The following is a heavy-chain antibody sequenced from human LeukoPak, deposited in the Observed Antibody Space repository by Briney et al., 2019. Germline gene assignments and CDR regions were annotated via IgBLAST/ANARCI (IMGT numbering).Heavy chain of an antibody. V-gene: IGHV4-59*01. CDR2: IYYTGNT. D-gene: IGHD2-15*01. CDR1: GGSISGYF. J-gene: IGHJ5*02. CDR3: VRSKSGAYGWFDR. Sequence: SETLSLICTVSGGSISGYFWTWIRQPPGKGLEWIGYIYYTGNTNYNPSLKSRVTISIDTSKNQLSLNVNSVTAADTAVYYCVRSKSGAYGWFDRWGQGTLVTVFS.